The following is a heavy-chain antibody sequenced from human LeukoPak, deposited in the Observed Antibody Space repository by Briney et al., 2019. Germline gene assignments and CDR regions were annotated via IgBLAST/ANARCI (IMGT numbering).Heavy chain of an antibody. D-gene: IGHD5-12*01. CDR2: ISAYNGNT. Sequence: ASVKVSCTASGYTFTSYGISWVRQAPGQGLEWMGWISAYNGNTNYAQKLQGRVTMTTDTSTSTAYMELRSLRSEDTAAYYCARDRRPLRAEEAYFQHWGQGTLVTVSS. CDR3: ARDRRPLRAEEAYFQH. V-gene: IGHV1-18*01. CDR1: GYTFTSYG. J-gene: IGHJ1*01.